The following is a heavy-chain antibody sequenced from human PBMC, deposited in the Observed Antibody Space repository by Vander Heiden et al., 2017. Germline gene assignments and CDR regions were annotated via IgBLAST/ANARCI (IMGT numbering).Heavy chain of an antibody. J-gene: IGHJ4*02. V-gene: IGHV3-15*01. D-gene: IGHD5-12*01. CDR2: SQSRIDGGTT. CDR1: GFTFSNVW. CDR3: TTGDGYDSYYFDY. Sequence: EVQLVESGGGLVKPGGSLRLSCAASGFTFSNVWMSWVRQAPGKGLEWVGRSQSRIDGGTTDYAAPVKGRFTIARDDSKNMLYLQMNSLKSEDTAVYYCTTGDGYDSYYFDYWGQGTLVTVSS.